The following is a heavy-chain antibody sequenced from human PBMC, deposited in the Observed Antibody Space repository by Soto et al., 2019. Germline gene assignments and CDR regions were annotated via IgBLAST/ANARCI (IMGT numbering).Heavy chain of an antibody. V-gene: IGHV1-58*01. D-gene: IGHD3-3*01. J-gene: IGHJ3*02. CDR3: AGPYTSITIFGVVNINAFDI. CDR1: GFTFTSSA. Sequence: SVKVSCKASGFTFTSSAVQWVRQARGQRLEWIGWIVVGSGNTNYAQKSQERVTITRDMSTSTAYMELNSVTPEDTAVYYCAGPYTSITIFGVVNINAFDIWGQGTMVTVSS. CDR2: IVVGSGNT.